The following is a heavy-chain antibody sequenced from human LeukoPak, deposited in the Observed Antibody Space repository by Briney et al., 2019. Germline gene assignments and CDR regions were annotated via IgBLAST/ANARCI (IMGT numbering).Heavy chain of an antibody. CDR3: AKLELAYCGGDCYGTDFFDY. V-gene: IGHV3-48*01. CDR2: ISSSSDTI. J-gene: IGHJ4*02. CDR1: GFIFSTYN. Sequence: GGSLRLSCAASGFIFSTYNMNWVRQVAGKGLEWISFISSSSDTIYYADSVKGRFTISRDNAKNTLYLQMNSLRAEDTAVYYCAKLELAYCGGDCYGTDFFDYWGQGTLVTVSS. D-gene: IGHD2-21*02.